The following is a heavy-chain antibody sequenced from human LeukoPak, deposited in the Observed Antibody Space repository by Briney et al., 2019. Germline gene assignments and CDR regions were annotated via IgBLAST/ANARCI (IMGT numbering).Heavy chain of an antibody. V-gene: IGHV7-4-1*02. CDR2: INTNTGNP. Sequence: GASVKVSCKASGYTFTRYAMNWVRQAPGQGLEWMGWINTNTGNPTYAQGFTGRFVLSLDTSVSTAYLQISSLKAEDTAVYYCARVLAAAGIEDNWFDPWGQGTLVTVSS. D-gene: IGHD6-13*01. CDR1: GYTFTRYA. CDR3: ARVLAAAGIEDNWFDP. J-gene: IGHJ5*02.